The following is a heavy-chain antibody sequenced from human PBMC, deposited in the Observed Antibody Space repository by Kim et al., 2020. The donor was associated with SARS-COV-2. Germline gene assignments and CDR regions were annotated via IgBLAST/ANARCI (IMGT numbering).Heavy chain of an antibody. V-gene: IGHV3-74*01. CDR3: ARNPITIFGVVITYGMDV. CDR2: INSDGSST. CDR1: GFTFSSYW. Sequence: GGSLRLSCAASGFTFSSYWMHWVRQAPGKGLVWVSRINSDGSSTSYADSVKGRFTISRDNAKNTLYLQMNSLRAEDTAVYYCARNPITIFGVVITYGMDVWGQGTTVTVSS. D-gene: IGHD3-3*01. J-gene: IGHJ6*02.